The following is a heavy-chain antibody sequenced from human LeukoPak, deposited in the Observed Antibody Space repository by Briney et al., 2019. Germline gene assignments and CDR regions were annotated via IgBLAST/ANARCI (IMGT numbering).Heavy chain of an antibody. D-gene: IGHD5-18*01. V-gene: IGHV4-61*05. J-gene: IGHJ4*02. Sequence: PSETLSLTCTVSGGSISSSSYYWGWIRQPPGKGLEWIGHIYYSGSTNYNPSLKSRVAISVDTSKNQFSLKLSSVTAADTAVYYCARANVDTAMAFDYWGQGTLVTVSS. CDR1: GGSISSSSYY. CDR3: ARANVDTAMAFDY. CDR2: IYYSGST.